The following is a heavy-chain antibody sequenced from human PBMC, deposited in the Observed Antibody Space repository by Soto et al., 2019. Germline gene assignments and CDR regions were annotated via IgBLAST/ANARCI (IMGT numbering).Heavy chain of an antibody. Sequence: QVQLQESGPGLVKPSQTLSLTCTVSGGSISSGGYYWSWIRQHPGKGLEWIGHIYYSGSTYYNPSLKCRVTISVDTSKNQFTLKRSSVTAADTAVYYCARTNRVYGSGSHPNWFDPWCQGTLVTVSS. V-gene: IGHV4-31*03. CDR2: IYYSGST. CDR3: ARTNRVYGSGSHPNWFDP. J-gene: IGHJ5*02. D-gene: IGHD3-10*01. CDR1: GGSISSGGYY.